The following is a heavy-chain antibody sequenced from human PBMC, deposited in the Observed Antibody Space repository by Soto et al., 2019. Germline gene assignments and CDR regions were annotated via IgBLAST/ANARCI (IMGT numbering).Heavy chain of an antibody. V-gene: IGHV4-59*01. J-gene: IGHJ5*02. D-gene: IGHD3-10*01. CDR1: GGSISRYY. CDR2: IYYSGST. CDR3: AIDPGSGSYYGWFDP. Sequence: QVQLQESGPGLVKPSETLSLTCTVSGGSISRYYWNWIRQPPGKGLEWIGYIYYSGSTNYNPSLKIRVPTAVDTSKNHSSLKLSSVTAADAAVYYCAIDPGSGSYYGWFDPWGQGTLVTVSS.